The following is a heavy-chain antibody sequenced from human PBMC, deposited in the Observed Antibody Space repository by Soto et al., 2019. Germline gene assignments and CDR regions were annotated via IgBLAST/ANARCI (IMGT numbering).Heavy chain of an antibody. V-gene: IGHV4-38-2*02. Sequence: KPSETLSLTCTVSGYSIRNGYYWGWIRQPPGKGLEWIGTIYHSGSTYYNPSLKSRVTISVDASENHFSLKLSSVTAADTAVYYCARVGPYCGGDCYSPPPWGQGTLVTV. D-gene: IGHD2-21*02. J-gene: IGHJ5*02. CDR1: GYSIRNGYY. CDR3: ARVGPYCGGDCYSPPP. CDR2: IYHSGST.